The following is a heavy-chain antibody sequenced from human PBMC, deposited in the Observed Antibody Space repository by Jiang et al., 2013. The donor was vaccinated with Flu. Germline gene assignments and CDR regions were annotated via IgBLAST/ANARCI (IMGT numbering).Heavy chain of an antibody. D-gene: IGHD6-19*01. J-gene: IGHJ6*04. CDR3: ARPLSSGWYSGHAAYYYYGMDV. V-gene: IGHV3-30*01. CDR1: GFTFSSYA. Sequence: VQLVESGGGVVQPGRSLRLSCAASGFTFSSYAMHWVRQAPGKGLEWVAVISYDGSNKYYADSVKGRFTISRDNSKNTLYLQMNSLRAEDTAVYYCARPLSSGWYSGHAAYYYYGMDVWGKGTTVTVSS. CDR2: ISYDGSNK.